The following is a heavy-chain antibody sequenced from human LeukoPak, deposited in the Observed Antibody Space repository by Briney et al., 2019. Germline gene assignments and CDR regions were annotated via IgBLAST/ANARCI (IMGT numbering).Heavy chain of an antibody. Sequence: GASVKVSCKASGYTFTGYYMHWVRQAPGQGLEWMGWINPNSGGTNYAQKFQGRVTMTRDTSISTAYMELSRLRSDDTAVYYCARERRDYYDSSGYYYASFDPWGQGTLVTVSS. CDR2: INPNSGGT. V-gene: IGHV1-2*02. D-gene: IGHD3-22*01. CDR3: ARERRDYYDSSGYYYASFDP. J-gene: IGHJ5*02. CDR1: GYTFTGYY.